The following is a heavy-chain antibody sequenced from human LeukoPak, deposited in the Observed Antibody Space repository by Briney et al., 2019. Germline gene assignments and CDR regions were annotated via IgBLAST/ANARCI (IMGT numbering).Heavy chain of an antibody. Sequence: PGGSLRLSCVASGFTFTGHSMHWVRQAPGKGLEWVAVVAHDEKAIFYADSLKGRFTISRDNSKNTLYLQMNSLRAEDTAVYYCAKMPRITMVRGVIINFDYWGQGTLVTVSS. D-gene: IGHD3-10*01. CDR1: GFTFTGHS. CDR3: AKMPRITMVRGVIINFDY. CDR2: VAHDEKAI. V-gene: IGHV3-30-3*02. J-gene: IGHJ4*02.